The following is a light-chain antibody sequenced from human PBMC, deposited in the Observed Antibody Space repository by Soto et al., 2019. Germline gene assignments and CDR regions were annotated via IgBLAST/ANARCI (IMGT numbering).Light chain of an antibody. CDR1: NIGGKS. CDR2: DDS. J-gene: IGLJ2*01. Sequence: SYDLTQPPSVSVAPGQTARLTCGGNNIGGKSVHWYQHKPGQAPVLVVYDDSDRPSGIPERFSGSNSGNTATLTISEVEAGDEAHYYCQAWDTSTDPVVFGGGTQLTVL. V-gene: IGLV3-21*02. CDR3: QAWDTSTDPVV.